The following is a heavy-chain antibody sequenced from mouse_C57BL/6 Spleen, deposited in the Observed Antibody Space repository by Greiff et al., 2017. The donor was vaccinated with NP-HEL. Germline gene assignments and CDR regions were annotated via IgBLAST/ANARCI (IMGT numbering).Heavy chain of an antibody. Sequence: DVHLVESGGGLVKPGGSLKLSCAASGFTFSDYGMHWVRQAPEKGLEWVAYISSGSSTIYYADTVKGRFTISRDNAKNTLFLQMTSLRSEDTAMYYCAREDGNYGGIYAMDYWGQGTSVTVSS. CDR1: GFTFSDYG. CDR2: ISSGSSTI. J-gene: IGHJ4*01. CDR3: AREDGNYGGIYAMDY. D-gene: IGHD2-1*01. V-gene: IGHV5-17*01.